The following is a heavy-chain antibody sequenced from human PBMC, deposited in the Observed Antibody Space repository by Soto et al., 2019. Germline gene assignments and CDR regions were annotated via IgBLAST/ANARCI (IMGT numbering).Heavy chain of an antibody. J-gene: IGHJ5*02. V-gene: IGHV3-23*01. CDR2: VGGGGTDT. Sequence: QFFESGGDLVQPGGSLRVHCVASGFIFGDYAMSWVRQTPGKRLEWVSSVGGGGTDTYYAASVKGRFTISRDNSKSTLYLQMNNLRAEDTAVYYCAKDAVPYNGKWDWFDTWGQGTLVIVSS. D-gene: IGHD1-20*01. CDR3: AKDAVPYNGKWDWFDT. CDR1: GFIFGDYA.